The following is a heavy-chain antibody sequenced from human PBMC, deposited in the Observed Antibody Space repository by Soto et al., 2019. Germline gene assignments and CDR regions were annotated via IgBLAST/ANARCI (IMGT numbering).Heavy chain of an antibody. CDR1: GFTVSSKY. V-gene: IGHV3-66*01. D-gene: IGHD2-15*01. J-gene: IGHJ6*03. Sequence: EVQLVESGGGLVQPGGSLRLSCAASGFTVSSKYMSWVRQAPGKGLEWVSLIQSGGTTYYADSVKGRFTISRDSSKNMLHLQMDSLRAEDTAVYYCASDDILCSGGLGYGVPMDVGGKGTTVTVSS. CDR3: ASDDILCSGGLGYGVPMDV. CDR2: IQSGGTT.